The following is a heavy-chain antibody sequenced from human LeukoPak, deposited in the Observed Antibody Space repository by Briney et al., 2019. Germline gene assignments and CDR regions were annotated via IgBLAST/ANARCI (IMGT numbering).Heavy chain of an antibody. Sequence: SETQSLTCTVSGGSISSYYWSWIRQPAGKGLEWIGRIYTSGSTNYNPSLKSRVTMSVDTSKNQFSLKLSSVTAADTAVYYCARAPVVGMVGGRIYFDYWGQGTLVTVSS. D-gene: IGHD3-10*02. CDR2: IYTSGST. CDR3: ARAPVVGMVGGRIYFDY. CDR1: GGSISSYY. J-gene: IGHJ4*02. V-gene: IGHV4-4*07.